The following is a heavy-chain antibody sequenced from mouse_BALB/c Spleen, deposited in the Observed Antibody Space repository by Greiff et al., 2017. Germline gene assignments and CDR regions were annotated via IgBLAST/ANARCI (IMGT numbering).Heavy chain of an antibody. Sequence: EVKVVESGGGLVKPGGSLKLSCAASGFTFSSYAMSWVRQTPEKRLEWVASISSGGSTYYPDSVKGRFTISRDNARNILYLQMSSLRSEDTAMYYCARRGDGNYAGAMDYWGQGTSVTVSS. V-gene: IGHV5-6-5*01. J-gene: IGHJ4*01. D-gene: IGHD2-1*01. CDR2: ISSGGST. CDR1: GFTFSSYA. CDR3: ARRGDGNYAGAMDY.